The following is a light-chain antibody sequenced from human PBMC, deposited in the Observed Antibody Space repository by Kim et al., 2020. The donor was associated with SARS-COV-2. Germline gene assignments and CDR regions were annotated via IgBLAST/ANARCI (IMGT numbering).Light chain of an antibody. Sequence: QAGLTQPPSVSKGLGQTATLTCTGNNNNVGNQGAARLQQHQGHPPKLLSYRNNNRPSGISERFSASRSGDTASLTITGLQPEDETDYYCSAWDSSLNVWVFGGGTQLTVL. CDR1: NNNVGNQG. CDR2: RNN. CDR3: SAWDSSLNVWV. V-gene: IGLV10-54*04. J-gene: IGLJ3*02.